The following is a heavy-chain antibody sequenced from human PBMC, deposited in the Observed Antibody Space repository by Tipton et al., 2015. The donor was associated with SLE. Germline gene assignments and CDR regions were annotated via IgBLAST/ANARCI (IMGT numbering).Heavy chain of an antibody. Sequence: TLSLTCTVSGGSISSGGYYWSWIRQHPGKGLEWIGYIYYSGSTYYNPSLKSRVTISVDTSKNQFSLKLSSVTAADTAVYYCARGGHTAMVTFDYWGQGILVTVSS. D-gene: IGHD5-18*01. V-gene: IGHV4-31*03. J-gene: IGHJ4*02. CDR3: ARGGHTAMVTFDY. CDR1: GGSISSGGYY. CDR2: IYYSGST.